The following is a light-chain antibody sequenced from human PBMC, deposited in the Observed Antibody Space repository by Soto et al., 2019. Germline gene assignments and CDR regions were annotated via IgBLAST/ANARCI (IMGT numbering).Light chain of an antibody. Sequence: DIQMTQSPASLSASVGDRVSITCRASQTISSYLNWYQQKPGAAPKLLIYSASTLQSGVPSRFSGGGFGTDYTLTISSLQPADVAVYYWQQTFITPHTFGQGTKLDIE. V-gene: IGKV1-39*01. CDR1: QTISSY. J-gene: IGKJ2*01. CDR3: QQTFITPHT. CDR2: SAS.